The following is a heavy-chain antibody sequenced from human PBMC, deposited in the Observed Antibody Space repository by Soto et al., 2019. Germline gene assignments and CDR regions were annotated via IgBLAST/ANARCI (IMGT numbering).Heavy chain of an antibody. CDR2: VKTDGST. Sequence: EVQLEESGGDLVQPGGSLRLSCAASGITFSSYWMHWVRQAPGKGLVWVSRVKTDGSTYYADSVKGRFTIFRENAKNTLYLQKSSLTVEDTAVYYCARGIRGLYAFDVWGQGTMVTVSS. J-gene: IGHJ3*01. V-gene: IGHV3-74*02. CDR1: GITFSSYW. D-gene: IGHD5-12*01. CDR3: ARGIRGLYAFDV.